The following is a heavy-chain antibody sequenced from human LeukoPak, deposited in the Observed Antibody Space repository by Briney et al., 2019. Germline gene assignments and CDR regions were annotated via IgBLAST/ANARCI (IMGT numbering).Heavy chain of an antibody. D-gene: IGHD2-21*02. CDR3: ARNCGGDCVDAFDI. J-gene: IGHJ3*02. Sequence: PSETLSLTCTVSGGSISSYYWSWIRQSPGKGLEWIGYIYYSGSTNYNPSLKSRVTISVDTSKNQFSLKLSSVTAADTAVYYCARNCGGDCVDAFDIWGQGTMVTVSS. CDR1: GGSISSYY. V-gene: IGHV4-59*01. CDR2: IYYSGST.